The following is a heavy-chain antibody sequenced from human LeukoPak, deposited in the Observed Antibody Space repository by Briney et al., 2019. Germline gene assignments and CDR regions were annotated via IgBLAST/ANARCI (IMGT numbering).Heavy chain of an antibody. CDR3: ARGDGDTANDY. CDR2: INHSGST. J-gene: IGHJ4*02. D-gene: IGHD5-18*01. CDR1: GGSISSSSYY. V-gene: IGHV4-39*07. Sequence: SETLSLTCTVFGGSISSSSYYWSWIRQPPGKGLEWIGEINHSGSTNYNPSLKSRVTISVDTSKNQFSLKLSSVTAADTAVYYCARGDGDTANDYWGQGTLVTVSS.